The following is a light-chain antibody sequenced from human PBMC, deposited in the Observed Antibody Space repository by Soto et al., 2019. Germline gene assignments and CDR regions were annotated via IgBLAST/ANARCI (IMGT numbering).Light chain of an antibody. CDR1: SSNIGAGYD. CDR3: QSYDSSLTAVV. Sequence: QPVLTQPPSVSGAPGQRVTISCTGSSSNIGAGYDVQWYQSLPGTAPKLLIYGNNNRPSGVPDRFSGSKSGSSASLAITGLQAEDEADYYCQSYDSSLTAVVFGGGTKLTVL. J-gene: IGLJ2*01. CDR2: GNN. V-gene: IGLV1-40*01.